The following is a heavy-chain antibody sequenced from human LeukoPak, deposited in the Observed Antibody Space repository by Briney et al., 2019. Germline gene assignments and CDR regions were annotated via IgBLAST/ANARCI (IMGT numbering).Heavy chain of an antibody. CDR1: GFTFSSYG. D-gene: IGHD5-24*01. CDR3: AKGRQMAIRTPRDFDL. Sequence: PGGSLRLSCAASGFTFSSYGMHWVRQAPGKGREWVSTMSGSGDSTSHADSVKGRFHISSDISKTTIYLQMNSLRSEDTAVYYCAKGRQMAIRTPRDFDLWGRGTLVTVSS. V-gene: IGHV3-23*01. CDR2: MSGSGDST. J-gene: IGHJ2*01.